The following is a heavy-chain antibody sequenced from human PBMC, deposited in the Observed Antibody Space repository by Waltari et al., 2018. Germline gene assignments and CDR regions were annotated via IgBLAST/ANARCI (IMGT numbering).Heavy chain of an antibody. V-gene: IGHV1-69*08. CDR2: IIPMFGIA. CDR3: ARDETPSRTTGGGGMDV. CDR1: GGTFSGHS. J-gene: IGHJ6*02. D-gene: IGHD7-27*01. Sequence: QVQLVQSGAEVKRPGSSVKVSCKTSGGTFSGHSFSWVRQAPGQGLEWMGRIIPMFGIADYAQKFQGRVTVTADKSTNTVYMELRSLRSEDTAVYYCARDETPSRTTGGGGMDVWGQGTTVTVSS.